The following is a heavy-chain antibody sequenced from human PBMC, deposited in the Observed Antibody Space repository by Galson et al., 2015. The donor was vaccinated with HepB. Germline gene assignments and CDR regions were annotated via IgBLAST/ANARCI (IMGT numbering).Heavy chain of an antibody. J-gene: IGHJ5*02. CDR3: ARDRGIAAAGTRGSHWFDP. CDR1: GGTFSSYA. CDR2: IIPILGIA. D-gene: IGHD6-13*01. V-gene: IGHV1-69*10. Sequence: SVKVSCKASGGTFSSYAISWVRQAPGQGLEWMGGIIPILGIANYAQKFQGRVTITADKSTSTAYMELSSLRSEDTAVYYCARDRGIAAAGTRGSHWFDPWGQGTLVTVSS.